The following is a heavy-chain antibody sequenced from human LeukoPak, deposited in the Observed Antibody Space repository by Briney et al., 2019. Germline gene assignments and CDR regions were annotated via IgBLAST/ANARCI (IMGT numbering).Heavy chain of an antibody. V-gene: IGHV3-23*01. CDR2: ISGSGGST. J-gene: IGHJ4*02. Sequence: PGGSLRLSCAASGLTFSSYAMSWVRQAPGKGLEWVSAISGSGGSTYYADSVKGRFTISRDNSKNTLYLQMNSLRAEDTAVYYCAKDLPYDSSGYYYYFDYWGQGTLVTVSS. CDR1: GLTFSSYA. CDR3: AKDLPYDSSGYYYYFDY. D-gene: IGHD3-22*01.